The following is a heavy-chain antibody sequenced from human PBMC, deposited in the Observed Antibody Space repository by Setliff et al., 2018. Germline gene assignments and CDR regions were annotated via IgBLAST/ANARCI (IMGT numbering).Heavy chain of an antibody. CDR2: IFYSGYT. CDR3: ARGSGRGYSYGLFDY. J-gene: IGHJ4*02. Sequence: PSETLSLTCTVSGGSVSTYYWSWIRQPPGKGLEWIGFIFYSGYTHYNPSLKSRVTMSVDVSRDQFSLGLSSVTAADTAVYFCARGSGRGYSYGLFDYWGQGSLVTVSS. D-gene: IGHD5-18*01. V-gene: IGHV4-59*02. CDR1: GGSVSTYY.